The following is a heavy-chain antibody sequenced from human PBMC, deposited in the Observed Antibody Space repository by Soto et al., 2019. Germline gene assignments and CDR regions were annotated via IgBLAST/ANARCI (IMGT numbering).Heavy chain of an antibody. J-gene: IGHJ4*02. Sequence: GGSLRLSCAASGFTFSSYWMSWVRQAPGKGLEWVANIKQDGSEKYYVDSVKGRFTISRDNARNSLYLQMNSLRAEDTAVYYCARLSVAYYDFWSGYYPLYYFDYWGQGTLVTVSS. D-gene: IGHD3-3*01. CDR1: GFTFSSYW. CDR2: IKQDGSEK. CDR3: ARLSVAYYDFWSGYYPLYYFDY. V-gene: IGHV3-7*01.